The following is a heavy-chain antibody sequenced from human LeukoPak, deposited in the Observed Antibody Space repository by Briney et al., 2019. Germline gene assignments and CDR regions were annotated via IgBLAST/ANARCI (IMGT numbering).Heavy chain of an antibody. V-gene: IGHV4-31*03. J-gene: IGHJ5*02. D-gene: IGHD3-10*01. CDR1: GGSISSGGYY. CDR2: IYYSGST. Sequence: SETLSLTCTVSGGSISSGGYYWSWIRQHPGKGLEWIGYIYYSGSTYYNPSLKSRVTISVDTSKNQFSLKLSSVTAADTAVYYCLRGSQLSDNWFDPWGQGTLVTVSS. CDR3: LRGSQLSDNWFDP.